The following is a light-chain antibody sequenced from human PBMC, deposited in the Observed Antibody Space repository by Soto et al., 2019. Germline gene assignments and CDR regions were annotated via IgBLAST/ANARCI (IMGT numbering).Light chain of an antibody. CDR2: DAS. V-gene: IGKV3-11*01. CDR3: QQRSNWPPT. CDR1: QSLSSNY. Sequence: PGERVTLSCRASQSLSSNYLAWYQQKPGQAPRLLIYDASNRATGIPARFSGGGSETDFTLTISSLEPEDFAVYYCQQRSNWPPTFGQGTRLEIK. J-gene: IGKJ5*01.